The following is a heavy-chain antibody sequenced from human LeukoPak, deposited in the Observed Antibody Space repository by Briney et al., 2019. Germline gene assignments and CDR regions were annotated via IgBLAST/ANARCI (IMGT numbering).Heavy chain of an antibody. CDR3: AGSSTARGYSYYSS. Sequence: GESLKISCQGSGYSFTSYWIAWVRQIPGKGLEWMGIFYPGDSDTRYSPSFQGQVTISADKSISTAYLQWSSLKASDTAMYYCAGSSTARGYSYYSSWGQGTLVTVSS. CDR1: GYSFTSYW. V-gene: IGHV5-51*01. CDR2: FYPGDSDT. D-gene: IGHD5-18*01. J-gene: IGHJ5*02.